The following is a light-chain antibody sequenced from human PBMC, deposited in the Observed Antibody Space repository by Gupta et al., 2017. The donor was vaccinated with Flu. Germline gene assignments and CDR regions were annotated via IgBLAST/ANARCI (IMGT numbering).Light chain of an antibody. V-gene: IGLV2-14*01. Sequence: QSALTQPASVSGSPGQSIAISCPGTSSDIGGYDYVSWYQQHPGNAPKLMPFEVSRRPAGISDRFSGSRSGNTASLTISGLLAEDEAFYYCSSYTKANTVVVFGGGTKVTVL. CDR1: SSDIGGYDY. CDR3: SSYTKANTVVV. J-gene: IGLJ2*01. CDR2: EVS.